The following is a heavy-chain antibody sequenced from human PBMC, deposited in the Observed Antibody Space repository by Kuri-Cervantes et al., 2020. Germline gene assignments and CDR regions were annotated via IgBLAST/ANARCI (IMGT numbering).Heavy chain of an antibody. J-gene: IGHJ2*01. CDR1: GFTVSSNY. Sequence: GESLKISCAASGFTVSSNYMSWVRQAPGRGLEWVSVIYSGGSTYYADSVKGRFTISRDNSKNTLYLQMNSLRAEDTAVYYCARVLYGGDSFWYIDLWGRGTLVTVSS. D-gene: IGHD4-23*01. CDR2: IYSGGST. V-gene: IGHV3-66*01. CDR3: ARVLYGGDSFWYIDL.